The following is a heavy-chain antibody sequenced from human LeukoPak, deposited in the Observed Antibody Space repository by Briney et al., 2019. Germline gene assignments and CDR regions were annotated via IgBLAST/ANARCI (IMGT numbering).Heavy chain of an antibody. Sequence: PGGSLRLSCAASGFTFSSYEMNWVRQAPGKGLDWVSYISSSDSTIYYADSVKGRFTISRDNAKNSLYLQMHRLRAEDTSVYYCARYGLYYYDSSGYYFDYWGQGTLVTVSS. CDR2: ISSSDSTI. CDR1: GFTFSSYE. V-gene: IGHV3-48*03. D-gene: IGHD3-22*01. CDR3: ARYGLYYYDSSGYYFDY. J-gene: IGHJ4*02.